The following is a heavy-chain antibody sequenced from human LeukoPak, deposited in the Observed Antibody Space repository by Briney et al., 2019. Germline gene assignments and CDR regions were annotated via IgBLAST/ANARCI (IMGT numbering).Heavy chain of an antibody. CDR1: GFTFSSYW. CDR2: IKRDGSEK. Sequence: GGSLRLSCAASGFTFSSYWMSWVRQAPGKGLEWVANIKRDGSEKYYVDSVKGRFTISRDNAKNSLYLQMNSLRAEDTAVYYCARDLYSGIAAAGATSYYYGMDVWGQGTTVTVSS. D-gene: IGHD6-13*01. CDR3: ARDLYSGIAAAGATSYYYGMDV. V-gene: IGHV3-7*01. J-gene: IGHJ6*02.